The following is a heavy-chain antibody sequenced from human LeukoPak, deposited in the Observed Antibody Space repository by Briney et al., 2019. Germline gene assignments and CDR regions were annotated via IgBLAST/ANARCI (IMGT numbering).Heavy chain of an antibody. CDR3: ARDWSRYYDILTGPTGGAALFDP. J-gene: IGHJ5*02. CDR2: ISSSGSTI. V-gene: IGHV3-11*01. D-gene: IGHD3-9*01. Sequence: GGSLRLSCAASGFTFSVYYMSWIRQAPGEGLEWVSYISSSGSTIYYADSVKGGFTMSRDNAKNSLYLQMNSLRAEDTAVYYCARDWSRYYDILTGPTGGAALFDPWGQGTLVTVSS. CDR1: GFTFSVYY.